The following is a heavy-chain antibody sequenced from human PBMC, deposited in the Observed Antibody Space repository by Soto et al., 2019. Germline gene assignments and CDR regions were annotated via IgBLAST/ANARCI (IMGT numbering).Heavy chain of an antibody. CDR1: GGSFSGYY. Sequence: SETLSLTCAVYGGSFSGYYWSWIRQPPGKGLEWIGEINHSGSTNYNPSLKSRVTISVDTSKNQFSLKLSSVTAADTAVYYCARGPCSGGSCYRSVAGTLDYWGQGTLVTVSS. V-gene: IGHV4-34*01. CDR3: ARGPCSGGSCYRSVAGTLDY. CDR2: INHSGST. D-gene: IGHD2-15*01. J-gene: IGHJ4*02.